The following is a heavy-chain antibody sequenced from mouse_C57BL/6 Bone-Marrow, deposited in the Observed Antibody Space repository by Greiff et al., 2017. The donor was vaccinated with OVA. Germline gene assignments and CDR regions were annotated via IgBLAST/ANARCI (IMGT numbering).Heavy chain of an antibody. Sequence: QVHVKQPGAELVKPGASVKVSCKASGYTFTSYWMHWVKQRPGQGLEWIGRIHPSDSDTNYNQKFKGKATLTVDKSSSTAYMQLSSLTSEDSAVYYCAFITTVVAGDYWGQGTTLTVSS. V-gene: IGHV1-74*01. J-gene: IGHJ2*01. CDR2: IHPSDSDT. CDR3: AFITTVVAGDY. D-gene: IGHD1-1*01. CDR1: GYTFTSYW.